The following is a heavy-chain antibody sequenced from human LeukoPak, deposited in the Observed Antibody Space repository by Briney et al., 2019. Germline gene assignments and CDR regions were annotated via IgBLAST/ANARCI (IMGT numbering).Heavy chain of an antibody. CDR1: GGSISSYY. J-gene: IGHJ4*02. D-gene: IGHD3-3*01. CDR3: ARDSKDTIFGVVIIPV. Sequence: SETLSLTCTVSGGSISSYYWSWIRQPPGKGLEWIGYIYYSGSTNYNPSLKSRVTISVDTSKNQFSLKLSSVTAADTAVYYCARDSKDTIFGVVIIPVWGQGTLVTVSS. CDR2: IYYSGST. V-gene: IGHV4-59*01.